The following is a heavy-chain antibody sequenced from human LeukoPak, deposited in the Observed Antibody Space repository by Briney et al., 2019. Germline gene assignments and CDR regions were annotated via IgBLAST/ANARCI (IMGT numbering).Heavy chain of an antibody. D-gene: IGHD4-11*01. CDR1: GGSISSYY. CDR3: ARIPPMTTVKYYFDY. CDR2: IYYSGST. V-gene: IGHV4-59*01. Sequence: SETLSLTCTVSGGSISSYYWSWIRQPPGKGLEWIGYIYYSGSTNYNPSLKSRVTISVDTSKNQFSLKLSSVTAADTAVYYCARIPPMTTVKYYFDYWGQGTLVTVSS. J-gene: IGHJ4*02.